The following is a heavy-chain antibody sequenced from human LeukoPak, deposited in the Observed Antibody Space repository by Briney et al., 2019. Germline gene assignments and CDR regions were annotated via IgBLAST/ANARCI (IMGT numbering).Heavy chain of an antibody. CDR2: IYTSGST. D-gene: IGHD3-3*01. Sequence: SETLSLTCTVSGGSISSGSYYWSWIRQPAGKGLEWIGRIYTSGSTNYNPSLKSRVTISVDTSKNQFSLKLSSVTAADTAVYYCARELITIFGVVMAIDYWGKGTLVTVSS. J-gene: IGHJ4*02. CDR3: ARELITIFGVVMAIDY. CDR1: GGSISSGSYY. V-gene: IGHV4-61*02.